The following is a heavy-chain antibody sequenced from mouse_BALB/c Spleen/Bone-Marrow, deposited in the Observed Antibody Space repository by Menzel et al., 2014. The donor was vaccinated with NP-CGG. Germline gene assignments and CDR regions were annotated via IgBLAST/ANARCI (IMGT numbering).Heavy chain of an antibody. J-gene: IGHJ4*01. Sequence: QVQLQQSGAELAIPGASVKMSCKASGYTFTSYWMHWVKQRPGQGLEWIGYINPSTGYTEYNQKFMDKATLTADKSSSTAYMQLSSLTSEDSAVYYCARMGVWGWGQGTSVTVSS. CDR3: ARMGVWG. D-gene: IGHD2-10*02. V-gene: IGHV1-4*01. CDR2: INPSTGYT. CDR1: GYTFTSYW.